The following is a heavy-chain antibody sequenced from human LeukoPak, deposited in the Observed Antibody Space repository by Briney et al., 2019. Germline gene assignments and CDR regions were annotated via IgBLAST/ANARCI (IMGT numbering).Heavy chain of an antibody. Sequence: GGSLRLSCAASGFTFSSYAMNWVRQAPGKGLEWVSYISSTGSTIYYADSMKGRFTISRDNAKNSLYLQMNSLRAEDTAVYYCARGTTVWARMDVWGKGTTVTVSS. CDR2: ISSTGSTI. D-gene: IGHD4-17*01. V-gene: IGHV3-48*04. CDR3: ARGTTVWARMDV. CDR1: GFTFSSYA. J-gene: IGHJ6*03.